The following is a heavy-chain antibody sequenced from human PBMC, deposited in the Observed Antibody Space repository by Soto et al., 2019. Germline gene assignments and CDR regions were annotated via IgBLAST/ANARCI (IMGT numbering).Heavy chain of an antibody. J-gene: IGHJ6*02. CDR3: ARQVSSAWPPHYYHMDV. V-gene: IGHV4-59*08. Sequence: SETLSLTCTVSGGSISSYFWSWIRQPPGRGLEWIGHIHYSGSTNYNPSLKSRVTISVDTSKNQVSLKLSSVTAADTAMYFCARQVSSAWPPHYYHMDVWGQGTTVTVSS. CDR1: GGSISSYF. D-gene: IGHD6-25*01. CDR2: IHYSGST.